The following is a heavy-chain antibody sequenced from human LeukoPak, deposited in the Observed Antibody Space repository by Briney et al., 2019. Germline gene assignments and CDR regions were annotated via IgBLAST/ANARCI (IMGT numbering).Heavy chain of an antibody. CDR1: GGSFSSGSYY. Sequence: PSETLSLTCTVSGGSFSSGSYYWSWLRQPPGTGLEWIGYIYYSGSTNYNPSLKSRVTISVDTSKNQFSLKLSSVTAADTAVYYCARTELRLISFDYWGQGTLVTVSS. D-gene: IGHD5-12*01. CDR3: ARTELRLISFDY. J-gene: IGHJ4*02. CDR2: IYYSGST. V-gene: IGHV4-61*01.